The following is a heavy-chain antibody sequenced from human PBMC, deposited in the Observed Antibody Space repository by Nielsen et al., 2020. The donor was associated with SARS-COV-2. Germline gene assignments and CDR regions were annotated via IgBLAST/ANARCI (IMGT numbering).Heavy chain of an antibody. Sequence: GESLKISCAASGFTFSSYSMNWVRQAPGKGLEWVSSISSSSSYIYYADSVKGRFTISRDNAKNSLYLQMNSLRAEDTAVYYCAIIWSGYTDASDIWGQGTMVTVSS. J-gene: IGHJ3*02. CDR1: GFTFSSYS. CDR3: AIIWSGYTDASDI. CDR2: ISSSSSYI. D-gene: IGHD3-3*01. V-gene: IGHV3-21*01.